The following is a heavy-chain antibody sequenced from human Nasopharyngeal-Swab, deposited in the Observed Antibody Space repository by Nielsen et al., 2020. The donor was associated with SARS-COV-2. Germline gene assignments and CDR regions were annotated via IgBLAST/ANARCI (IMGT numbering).Heavy chain of an antibody. J-gene: IGHJ4*02. CDR2: ISGSGGTT. Sequence: GGSLRLSCAASGFTFSSYAMSWGSQAPGKGLEWVSAISGSGGTTYYSDCVKGRFTISRDNSKNTLYLQMNSLRAEDTAVYYCAKDREATYYYGSGSFDYWGQGTLVTVSS. V-gene: IGHV3-23*01. CDR3: AKDREATYYYGSGSFDY. CDR1: GFTFSSYA. D-gene: IGHD3-10*01.